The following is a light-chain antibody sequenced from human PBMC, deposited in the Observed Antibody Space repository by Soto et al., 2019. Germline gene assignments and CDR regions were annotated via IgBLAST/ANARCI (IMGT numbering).Light chain of an antibody. CDR3: QQRSNWPPYT. CDR1: QSVSSY. J-gene: IGKJ2*01. CDR2: DAS. V-gene: IGKV3-11*01. Sequence: EIVLTQSPATLSLSPGERATLSCRASQSVSSYLAWYQQKPGQAPRLLIYDASNRATGIPARFTGSGSGTDFTLTISSLEPEAFAVYYCQQRSNWPPYTFGQGTKLAIK.